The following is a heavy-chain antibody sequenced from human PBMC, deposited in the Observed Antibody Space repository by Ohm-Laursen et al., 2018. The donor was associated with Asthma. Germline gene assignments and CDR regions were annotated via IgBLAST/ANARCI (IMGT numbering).Heavy chain of an antibody. J-gene: IGHJ4*02. Sequence: RLSCAASGFTFSSYAMHWVRQAPGKGLEWVAVISYDGSNKYYADSVKGRFTVSRDDSKNTLYLQMNSLRPDDTAVYYCARDVMEWYLPAFDFWGQGTLVTVSS. CDR1: GFTFSSYA. CDR2: ISYDGSNK. CDR3: ARDVMEWYLPAFDF. D-gene: IGHD3-3*01. V-gene: IGHV3-30-3*01.